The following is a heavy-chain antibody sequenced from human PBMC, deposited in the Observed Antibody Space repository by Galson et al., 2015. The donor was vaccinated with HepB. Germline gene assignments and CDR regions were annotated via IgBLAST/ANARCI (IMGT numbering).Heavy chain of an antibody. CDR3: ARDLAPKQIAAAAEAQYYYYYYGMDV. CDR1: GYTFTSYA. Sequence: SVKVSCKASGYTFTSYAMHWVRQAPGQRLEWMGWINAGNGNTKYSQKFQGRVTITRDTSASTAYMELSSLRSEDTAVYYCARDLAPKQIAAAAEAQYYYYYYGMDVWGQGTTVTVSS. D-gene: IGHD6-13*01. J-gene: IGHJ6*02. CDR2: INAGNGNT. V-gene: IGHV1-3*01.